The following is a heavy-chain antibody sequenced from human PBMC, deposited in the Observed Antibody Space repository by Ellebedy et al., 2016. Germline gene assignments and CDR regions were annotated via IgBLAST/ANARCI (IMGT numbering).Heavy chain of an antibody. J-gene: IGHJ4*02. V-gene: IGHV3-49*04. CDR2: IRKKSDGGTI. D-gene: IGHD5-12*01. Sequence: GGSLRLSXAASGFNFADYAMSWVRRAPGKGLEWVGFIRKKSDGGTIEYVASVKGRFTISRDDSKSIAYLQMNSLKTEDTAMYYCARETSGYSAFIDNWGQGILVTVSS. CDR3: ARETSGYSAFIDN. CDR1: GFNFADYA.